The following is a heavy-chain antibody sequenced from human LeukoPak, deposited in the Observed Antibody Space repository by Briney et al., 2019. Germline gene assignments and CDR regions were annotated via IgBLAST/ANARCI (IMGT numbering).Heavy chain of an antibody. CDR2: FYSGGST. D-gene: IGHD1-26*01. J-gene: IGHJ4*02. CDR3: AKSSGSHWGFDY. V-gene: IGHV3-53*01. Sequence: GGSLRLSCAASGFTVSSNYMSWVRQAPGKGLEWVSVFYSGGSTYYADSVKGRFTISRDSPKNTLYLQMNSLRAEDTAVYYCAKSSGSHWGFDYWGQGTLVTVSS. CDR1: GFTVSSNY.